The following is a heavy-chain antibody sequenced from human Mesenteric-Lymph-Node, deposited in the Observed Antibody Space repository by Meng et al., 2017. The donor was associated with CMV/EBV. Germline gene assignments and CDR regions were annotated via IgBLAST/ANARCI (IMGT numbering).Heavy chain of an antibody. D-gene: IGHD6-6*01. V-gene: IGHV3-74*01. CDR2: INSDGSST. Sequence: CAASGFIFSHYWMHWVRRAPGKGLVWVSRINSDGSSTSYADSVKGRFTISRDNAKNTLYLQMNSMRAEDTAVYYCARGGWYSTSSPDSWGQGTLVTVSS. CDR1: GFIFSHYW. CDR3: ARGGWYSTSSPDS. J-gene: IGHJ5*01.